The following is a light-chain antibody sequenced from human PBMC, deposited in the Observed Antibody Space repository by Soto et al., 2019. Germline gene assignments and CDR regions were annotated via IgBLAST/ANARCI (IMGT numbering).Light chain of an antibody. Sequence: QSVLTQPPSVSAAPGQTVTISCSGSSSNIGNNYVSWYQQLPGTAPKLLIYDNNKRPSGIPDRFSGSKSGTSATLGITGLQTGDEADYYCGTWDSSLSECVFGGGTKLTVL. CDR3: GTWDSSLSECV. CDR1: SSNIGNNY. J-gene: IGLJ2*01. V-gene: IGLV1-51*01. CDR2: DNN.